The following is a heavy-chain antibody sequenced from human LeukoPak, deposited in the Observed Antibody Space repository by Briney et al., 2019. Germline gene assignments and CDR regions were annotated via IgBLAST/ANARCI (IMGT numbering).Heavy chain of an antibody. Sequence: GGSLRLSCAASGFTFSSYEMNWVRQAPGKGLEWVSYISSSGSTIYYADSVKGRFTISRDNAKNSLYLQMNSLRAEDTAVYYCARGQGEGANLFFDYWGQGTLVTVSS. CDR3: ARGQGEGANLFFDY. J-gene: IGHJ4*02. D-gene: IGHD1-26*01. CDR1: GFTFSSYE. V-gene: IGHV3-48*03. CDR2: ISSSGSTI.